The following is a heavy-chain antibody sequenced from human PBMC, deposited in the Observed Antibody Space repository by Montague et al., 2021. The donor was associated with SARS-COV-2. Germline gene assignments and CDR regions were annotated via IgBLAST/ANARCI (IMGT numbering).Heavy chain of an antibody. Sequence: PALVKPTQTLTLTCTFSGFSLTTTGGGVNWIGQPPGKALEWLALIFWDDDKRYSPPWKSRRPITKDTSKNHVVLTMANMDPADTATYYCAHQTRFSSGMDVWGQGTTVTVSS. V-gene: IGHV2-5*02. CDR2: IFWDDDK. CDR1: GFSLTTTGGG. D-gene: IGHD3-3*01. CDR3: AHQTRFSSGMDV. J-gene: IGHJ6*02.